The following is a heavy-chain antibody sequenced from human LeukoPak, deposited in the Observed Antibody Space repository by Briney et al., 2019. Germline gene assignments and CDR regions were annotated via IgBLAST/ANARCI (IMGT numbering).Heavy chain of an antibody. V-gene: IGHV4-61*02. CDR3: ARADARSRSWFDP. CDR1: GGSISSGSYF. CDR2: IYTSGST. Sequence: YPSETLSLTCTVSGGSISSGSYFWSWIRQPAGKGLEWIGRIYTSGSTNYNPSLKGRVTMSVDTSENQFSLKLSSVTAADTAVYYCARADARSRSWFDPWGQGTLVTVSS. J-gene: IGHJ5*02. D-gene: IGHD3-3*01.